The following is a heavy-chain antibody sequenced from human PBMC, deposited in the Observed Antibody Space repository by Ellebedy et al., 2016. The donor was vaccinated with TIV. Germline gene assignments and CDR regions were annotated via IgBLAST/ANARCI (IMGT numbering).Heavy chain of an antibody. CDR3: ATRGHVGATYYYYYGMDV. J-gene: IGHJ6*02. CDR1: GYTLTELS. Sequence: ASVKVSCKVSGYTLTELSMHWVRQAPGKGLEWMGGFDPEDGETIYAQKFQGRVTMTEDTSTDTAYIELSSLRSEDTAVYYCATRGHVGATYYYYYGMDVWGQGTTVTVSS. CDR2: FDPEDGET. V-gene: IGHV1-24*01. D-gene: IGHD1-26*01.